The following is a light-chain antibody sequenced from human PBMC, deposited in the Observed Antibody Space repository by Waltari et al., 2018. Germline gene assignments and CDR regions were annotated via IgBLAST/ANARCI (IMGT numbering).Light chain of an antibody. Sequence: QSALTQPASVSGSPGQSITISCTRSSRDLGGYRFVSWYQQHPGKAPKLMIYDVSHRPSGVSNRFSGSKSGNTASLTISGLQPEDEADYYCSSYTSIIPPFLFGTGTKVTVL. CDR2: DVS. J-gene: IGLJ1*01. CDR1: SRDLGGYRF. CDR3: SSYTSIIPPFL. V-gene: IGLV2-14*01.